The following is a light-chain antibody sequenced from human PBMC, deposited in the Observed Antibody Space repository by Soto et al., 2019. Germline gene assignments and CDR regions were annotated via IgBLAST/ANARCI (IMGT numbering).Light chain of an antibody. Sequence: QSVLTQPPSASGSPGQSVTISCTGTKNDVGGYNYVSWYQQQSGKAPKLMIHEVSNRPSGVSNRFSGSKSGNTASLTISGLQAEDEADYYCSSYTSSRAYVFGIGTKVTVL. CDR3: SSYTSSRAYV. V-gene: IGLV2-14*01. CDR2: EVS. J-gene: IGLJ1*01. CDR1: KNDVGGYNY.